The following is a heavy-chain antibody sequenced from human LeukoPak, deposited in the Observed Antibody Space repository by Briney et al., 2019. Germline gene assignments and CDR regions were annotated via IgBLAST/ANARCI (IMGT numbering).Heavy chain of an antibody. CDR2: ISYDGSNK. CDR1: GFTFSSYA. Sequence: GGSLRLSCAASGFTFSSYAMHWVRQAPGKGLEWVAVISYDGSNKYYADSVKGRFTISRDNSKNTLYLQMNSLRAEDTAVYYCAKGNWNYPLDYWGQGTLVTVSS. D-gene: IGHD1-7*01. J-gene: IGHJ4*02. CDR3: AKGNWNYPLDY. V-gene: IGHV3-30-3*01.